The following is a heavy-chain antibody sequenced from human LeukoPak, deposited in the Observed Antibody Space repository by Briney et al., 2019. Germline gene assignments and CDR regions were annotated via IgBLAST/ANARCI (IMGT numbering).Heavy chain of an antibody. V-gene: IGHV4-4*07. Sequence: PSETLSLTCTVSGGSISGYFWSWIRQPAGKGLECIGRMYSSGNTNYDPSPKSRVTISQDTSKNQFSLKLSSVTAADTAVYYCARGFYIAKNAGVFDMWGQGTMVTVSS. CDR1: GGSISGYF. J-gene: IGHJ3*02. D-gene: IGHD1-1*01. CDR3: ARGFYIAKNAGVFDM. CDR2: MYSSGNT.